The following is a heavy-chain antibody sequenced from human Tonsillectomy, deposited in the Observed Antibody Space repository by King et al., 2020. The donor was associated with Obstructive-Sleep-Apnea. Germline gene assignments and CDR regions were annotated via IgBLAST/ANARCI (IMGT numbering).Heavy chain of an antibody. V-gene: IGHV3-15*01. CDR2: IKSQCGGGTT. CDR3: TWMTTVTTIDF. D-gene: IGHD4-17*01. CDR1: GITFRDAW. Sequence: VQLVESGGGLVKPGGSLRFSCAVSGITFRDAWMSWVRQAPGQGLEGVGRIKSQCGGGTTDYAAPVKGRLIISRDDSKNTLYLQMNSLKIEDTAVYYCTWMTTVTTIDFWGQGTQVTVSS. J-gene: IGHJ4*02.